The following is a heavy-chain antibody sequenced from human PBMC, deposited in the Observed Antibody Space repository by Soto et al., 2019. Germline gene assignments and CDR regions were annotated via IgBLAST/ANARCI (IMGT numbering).Heavy chain of an antibody. V-gene: IGHV1-18*01. Sequence: QVLLVQSGPEVRKPGASVKVSCKASGYTFTSHGVSWLRQAPGQGLEWLGWISTYSGIRNYARKFQDRVTMGSDTSTSTVYMELRSLTSNDTAMYYCARDPSTSRFDYWCQGTLVTVSS. CDR2: ISTYSGIR. CDR3: ARDPSTSRFDY. J-gene: IGHJ4*02. CDR1: GYTFTSHG. D-gene: IGHD2-2*01.